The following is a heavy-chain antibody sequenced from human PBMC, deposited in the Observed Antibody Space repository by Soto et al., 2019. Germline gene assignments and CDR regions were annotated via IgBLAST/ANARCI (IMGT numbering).Heavy chain of an antibody. Sequence: QVQLVQSGGEVKKPGASVKVSCKASGYTFTSYGISWVRQAPEQGFEWMGRFSAYNGNTTLAQKLQGRVTLTTDTSTSTAYMELRSLRSDDTAVYYCARVVGALGHWFDPWGQGTLVTVSS. CDR1: GYTFTSYG. J-gene: IGHJ5*02. CDR2: FSAYNGNT. CDR3: ARVVGALGHWFDP. V-gene: IGHV1-18*01. D-gene: IGHD1-26*01.